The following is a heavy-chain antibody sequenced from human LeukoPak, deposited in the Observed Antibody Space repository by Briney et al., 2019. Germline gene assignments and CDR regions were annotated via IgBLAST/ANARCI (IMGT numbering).Heavy chain of an antibody. V-gene: IGHV4-61*02. CDR2: IYTSGST. J-gene: IGHJ4*02. CDR3: ARDTTVHFDY. D-gene: IGHD4-17*01. CDR1: GGSISSGSYY. Sequence: PSETLSLTCTVSGGSISSGSYYWRWIRQPAGKGLEWIGRIYTSGSTNYNPSLKSRVTISVDTSKNQFSLKLSSVTAADTAVYYCARDTTVHFDYWGQGTLVTVSS.